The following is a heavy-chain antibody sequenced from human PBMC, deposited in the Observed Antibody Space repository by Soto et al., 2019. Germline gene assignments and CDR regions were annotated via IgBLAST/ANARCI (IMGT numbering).Heavy chain of an antibody. CDR2: ISGDGRTT. Sequence: PGGSLRLSCAASGFTFSTDTMSWVRQAPGKGLEWVSVISGDGRTTNYADSVKGRFTISRDSSKNTVYLQMNSLRAEDTAVYYCAKTGYAGKLHSDGYRGHGA. CDR3: AKTGYAGKLHSDGY. D-gene: IGHD5-12*01. V-gene: IGHV3-23*01. CDR1: GFTFSTDT. J-gene: IGHJ4*01.